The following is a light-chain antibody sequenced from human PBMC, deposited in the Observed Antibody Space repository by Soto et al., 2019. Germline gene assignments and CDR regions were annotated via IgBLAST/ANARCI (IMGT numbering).Light chain of an antibody. CDR2: AAS. CDR3: QKSYSTPIT. J-gene: IGKJ5*01. CDR1: QSISSY. V-gene: IGKV1-39*01. Sequence: DIQMTHSPSSLSASVGDRVTITCRASQSISSYLNWYQQKPGKAPKLLIYAASSLQSGVPSRFSGSGSGTDFTLTISSLQPEDFATYYCQKSYSTPITFGQGTRREIK.